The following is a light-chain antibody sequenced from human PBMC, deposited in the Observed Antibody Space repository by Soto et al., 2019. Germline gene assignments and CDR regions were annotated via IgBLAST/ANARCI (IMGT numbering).Light chain of an antibody. V-gene: IGKV4-1*01. CDR3: QQYYSTHIT. CDR1: QSVLYSSNNKNY. J-gene: IGKJ3*01. CDR2: CAS. Sequence: DIVMTQSPDSLAVSLGERATINCKSSQSVLYSSNNKNYLAWYQQKPGQPPKLLIYCASTRESGVPDRFSGSGSGTDFTLTSSRLQAEDVAVYYCQQYYSTHITFGPETKVDIK.